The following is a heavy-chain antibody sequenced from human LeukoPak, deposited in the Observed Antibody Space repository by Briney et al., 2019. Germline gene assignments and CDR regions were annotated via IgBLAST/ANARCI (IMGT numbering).Heavy chain of an antibody. CDR1: GGSISSHY. CDR3: ARVPRVAARNRFDP. CDR2: INHSGST. J-gene: IGHJ5*02. V-gene: IGHV4-34*01. Sequence: SETLSLTCTVSGGSISSHYWSWIRQPPGKGLEWIGEINHSGSTNYNPSLKSRVTISVDTSKNQFSLKLSSVTAADTAVYYCARVPRVAARNRFDPWGQGTLVTVSS. D-gene: IGHD6-6*01.